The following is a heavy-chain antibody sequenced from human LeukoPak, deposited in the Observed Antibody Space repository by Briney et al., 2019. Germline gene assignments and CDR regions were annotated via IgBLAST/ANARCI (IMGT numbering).Heavy chain of an antibody. D-gene: IGHD3-22*01. V-gene: IGHV3-23*01. CDR1: GFTFSSYA. CDR2: ISGSGGST. J-gene: IGHJ4*02. Sequence: GGSLRLSCAASGFTFSSYAMSWVRQAPGKGLEWVSAISGSGGSTYYADSVKGRFTISRDNSKNTPYLQMNSLRAEDTAVYYCAKDPPYDSSGYYYSDFDYWGQGTLVTVSS. CDR3: AKDPPYDSSGYYYSDFDY.